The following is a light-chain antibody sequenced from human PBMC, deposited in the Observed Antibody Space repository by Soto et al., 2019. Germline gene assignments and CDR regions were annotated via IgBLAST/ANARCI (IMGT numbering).Light chain of an antibody. J-gene: IGLJ2*01. V-gene: IGLV2-14*01. CDR3: SSYTISITIVV. CDR1: SSDVGGYNY. CDR2: DVS. Sequence: QSALTQPASVSGSPGQSITISCTGTSSDVGGYNYVSWYQQHPGKAPKLMIYDVSNRPSGVSNRFSGSKSGNTASLTISGLQAEDEADYYCSSYTISITIVVCGGGIKLTVL.